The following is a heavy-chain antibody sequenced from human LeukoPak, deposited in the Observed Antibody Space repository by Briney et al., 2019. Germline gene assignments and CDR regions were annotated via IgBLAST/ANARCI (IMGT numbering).Heavy chain of an antibody. Sequence: SETLSLTCTVSGGSIRGGIYYWSWIRQPAGKGLEWIGRIYTSGSTNYNPSLKSRVTISVDTSKNQFSLKLSSVTAADTAVYYCARGFGDGDFDYWGQGTLVTVSS. CDR2: IYTSGST. D-gene: IGHD3-3*01. CDR3: ARGFGDGDFDY. V-gene: IGHV4-61*02. CDR1: GGSIRGGIYY. J-gene: IGHJ4*02.